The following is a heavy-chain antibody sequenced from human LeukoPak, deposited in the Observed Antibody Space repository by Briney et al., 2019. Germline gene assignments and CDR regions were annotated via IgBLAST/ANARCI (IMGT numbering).Heavy chain of an antibody. V-gene: IGHV5-51*01. CDR1: GYSFTSNW. J-gene: IGHJ4*02. CDR3: ARSPRGYFDY. D-gene: IGHD3-10*01. Sequence: GESLKISCKGSGYSFTSNWIAWVRQMPGKGLEWMGIIYPGDSDTRYSPSLQGQVTISADKSISTAYLQWSSLKASDTAIYYCARSPRGYFDYWGQGTLVTVSS. CDR2: IYPGDSDT.